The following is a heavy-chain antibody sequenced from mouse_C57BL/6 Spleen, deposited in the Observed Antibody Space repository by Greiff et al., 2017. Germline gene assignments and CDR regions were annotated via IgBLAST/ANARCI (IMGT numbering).Heavy chain of an antibody. D-gene: IGHD2-4*01. CDR1: GFTFSDYY. CDR3: ARDNYDYDGGIAY. CDR2: INYDGSST. J-gene: IGHJ2*01. V-gene: IGHV5-16*01. Sequence: EVKLVESEGGLVQPGSSMKLSCTASGFTFSDYYMAWVRQVPEKGLEWVANINYDGSSTYYLDSLKSRFIISRDNAKNILYLQMSSLKSEDTATYYCARDNYDYDGGIAYWGQGTTLTVSS.